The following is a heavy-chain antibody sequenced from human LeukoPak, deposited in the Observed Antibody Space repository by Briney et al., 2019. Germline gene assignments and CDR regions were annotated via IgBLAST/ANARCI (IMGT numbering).Heavy chain of an antibody. CDR1: GFTFNVFW. CDR3: ARADASGYHAAFDF. V-gene: IGHV3-7*05. J-gene: IGHJ3*01. Sequence: GGSLRLSCAASGFTFNVFWMAWVRQAPGKGLEWVATIKYDGSEKYYVDSVKGRFTVSRDNAKNSLYLQMNSLRAEDTAVYYCARADASGYHAAFDFWGRGTMVTVSS. CDR2: IKYDGSEK. D-gene: IGHD5-18*01.